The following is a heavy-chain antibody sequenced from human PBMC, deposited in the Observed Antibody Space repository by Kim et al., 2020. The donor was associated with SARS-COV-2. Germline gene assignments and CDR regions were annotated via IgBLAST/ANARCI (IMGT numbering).Heavy chain of an antibody. D-gene: IGHD2-2*01. V-gene: IGHV3-23*01. CDR3: AKTSSRANPGY. J-gene: IGHJ4*02. CDR2: T. Sequence: TYYADSGKGRFTLSRDNSKNTLYLQMNRLGAEDTAGYYCAKTSSRANPGYWGQGTRVTVSS.